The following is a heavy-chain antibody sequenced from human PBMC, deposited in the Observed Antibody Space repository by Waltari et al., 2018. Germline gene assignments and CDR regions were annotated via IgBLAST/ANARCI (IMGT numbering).Heavy chain of an antibody. J-gene: IGHJ1*01. V-gene: IGHV4-61*02. CDR2: IYRSVAG. D-gene: IGHD1-7*01. CDR1: GEPISDDVSRWTY. CDR3: ANRGVGNYFKYFRL. Sequence: QVQLQESGPGLVKPTHTLSLTCTVSGEPISDDVSRWTYWTWIRQSAGKGLEWIGHIYRSVAGDYNPSLRSRVTISLDTPKSHFTLKLTAVTAADTAVYYCANRGVGNYFKYFRLWSPGTLVTVSS.